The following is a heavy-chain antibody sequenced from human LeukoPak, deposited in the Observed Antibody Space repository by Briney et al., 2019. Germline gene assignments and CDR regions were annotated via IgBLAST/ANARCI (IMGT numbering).Heavy chain of an antibody. D-gene: IGHD4-17*01. CDR3: ARDPRGTTVIFDY. Sequence: EASVKVSCKASGYTFTGYYMHWVRQSPGQGLEWMGWINPNSGGTNYAQKFQGRVTMTRDTSISTAYMEPSRLRSDDTAVYYCARDPRGTTVIFDYWGQGTLVTVSS. V-gene: IGHV1-2*02. J-gene: IGHJ4*02. CDR2: INPNSGGT. CDR1: GYTFTGYY.